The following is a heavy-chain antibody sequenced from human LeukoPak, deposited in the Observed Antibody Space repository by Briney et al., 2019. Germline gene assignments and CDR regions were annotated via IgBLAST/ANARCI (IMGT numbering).Heavy chain of an antibody. J-gene: IGHJ4*02. D-gene: IGHD3-10*01. CDR2: IYYTGST. Sequence: SETLSLTCAVSGGSISSSNYSWGWLRQPPGKGLEWIGSIYYTGSTYYNPSLKSRVTISVGTSKNQFSLKLSSVTAADTAVYYCARDPAYYYGSGIWWGQGTLVTVSS. CDR3: ARDPAYYYGSGIW. V-gene: IGHV4-39*07. CDR1: GGSISSSNYS.